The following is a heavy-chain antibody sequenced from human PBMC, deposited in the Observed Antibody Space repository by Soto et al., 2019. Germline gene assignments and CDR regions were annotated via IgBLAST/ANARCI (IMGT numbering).Heavy chain of an antibody. CDR3: TRDQGGSYDSWFDP. D-gene: IGHD1-26*01. CDR2: ISSGGSYI. V-gene: IGHV3-21*01. Sequence: EVQVVESGGGLVQPGGSLRLSCSFTFSMYSMNWVRQAPGKGLEWVASISSGGSYIKYADSVKGRFTISRDNAKNSVSLQMNSLRVDVTAVYFCTRDQGGSYDSWFDPWGQGTLVTVSS. J-gene: IGHJ5*02. CDR1: FTFSMYS.